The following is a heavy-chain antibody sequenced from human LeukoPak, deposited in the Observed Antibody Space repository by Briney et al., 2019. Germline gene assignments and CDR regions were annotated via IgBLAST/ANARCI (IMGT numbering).Heavy chain of an antibody. D-gene: IGHD2-15*01. CDR2: ISSSSNYK. J-gene: IGHJ4*02. CDR3: ARVLPHSDPLDY. V-gene: IGHV3-21*01. Sequence: GGSLRLSCAASGFTFSSYSMNWVRQAPGKGLEWVSSISSSSNYKYYADSLKGRFTISRDNAKNSLYLQMNSLRAEDTAVYYCARVLPHSDPLDYWGQGTLVTVSS. CDR1: GFTFSSYS.